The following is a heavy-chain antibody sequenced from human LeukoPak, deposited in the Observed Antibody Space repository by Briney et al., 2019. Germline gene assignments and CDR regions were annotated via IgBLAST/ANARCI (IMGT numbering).Heavy chain of an antibody. CDR2: IYYSGST. Sequence: SETLSLTCTVSGGSISSGDYYWSWIRQPPGKGLEWIGYIYYSGSTYYNPSLKSRVTISVDTSKNQFSLKLSSVTAADTAVYYCARGPLSVPAAISAASSFGNWFDPWGQGTLVTVSS. J-gene: IGHJ5*02. V-gene: IGHV4-30-4*08. CDR3: ARGPLSVPAAISAASSFGNWFDP. CDR1: GGSISSGDYY. D-gene: IGHD2-2*02.